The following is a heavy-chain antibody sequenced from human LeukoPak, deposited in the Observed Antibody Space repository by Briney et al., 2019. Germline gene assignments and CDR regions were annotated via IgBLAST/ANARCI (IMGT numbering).Heavy chain of an antibody. CDR1: GGSIINSNW. V-gene: IGHV4-4*02. CDR2: INHSGST. J-gene: IGHJ4*02. Sequence: PSGTLSLTCAVSGGSIINSNWWSWIRQPPGKGLEWIGEINHSGSTNYNPSLKSRVTISVDTSKNQFSLKLSSVTAADTAVYYCARLKDYWGQGTLVTVSS. CDR3: ARLKDY.